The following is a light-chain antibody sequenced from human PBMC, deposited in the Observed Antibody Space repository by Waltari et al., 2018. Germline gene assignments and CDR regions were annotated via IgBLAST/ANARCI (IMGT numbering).Light chain of an antibody. CDR2: DAS. CDR1: QDISND. CDR3: QQYDNLPPMYT. J-gene: IGKJ2*01. Sequence: DIQMTQSPSSLSASVGDSVTITCQASQDISNDLNWYQQKTGKAPKLLIYDASNLETGGPSRFSGSGSGTDFTFTISSLQPEDIATYYCQQYDNLPPMYTFGQGTKLEIK. V-gene: IGKV1-33*01.